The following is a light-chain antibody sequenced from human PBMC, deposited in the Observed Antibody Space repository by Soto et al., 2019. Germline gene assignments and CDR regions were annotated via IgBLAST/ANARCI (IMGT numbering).Light chain of an antibody. J-gene: IGLJ1*01. Sequence: QSVLTQPPSVSGSPGQSVAISCTGTSSDVGSSNGVSWYQQPPGTAPKLMIYDVSNRPSGVPDRFSGSKSGNTASLTISGLQTEDEADYYCSSYTTSSTYVFGTGTKVTVL. V-gene: IGLV2-18*02. CDR2: DVS. CDR1: SSDVGSSNG. CDR3: SSYTTSSTYV.